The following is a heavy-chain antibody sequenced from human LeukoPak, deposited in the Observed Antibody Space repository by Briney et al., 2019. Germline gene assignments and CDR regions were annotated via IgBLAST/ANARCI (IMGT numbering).Heavy chain of an antibody. V-gene: IGHV1-69*05. CDR2: IIPIFGTA. D-gene: IGHD1-26*01. CDR1: GGTFSSYA. J-gene: IGHJ4*02. CDR3: ARAVGLYSGSYKLDY. Sequence: GASVKVSCKATGGTFSSYASSWVRQAPGQGLEWMGGIIPIFGTANYAQKFQGRVTITTDESTSTAYMELSSLRSEDTAVYYCARAVGLYSGSYKLDYWGQGTLVTVSS.